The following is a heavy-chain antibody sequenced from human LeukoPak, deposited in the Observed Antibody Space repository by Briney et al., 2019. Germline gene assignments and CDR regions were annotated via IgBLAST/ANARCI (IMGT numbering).Heavy chain of an antibody. D-gene: IGHD6-19*01. V-gene: IGHV4-4*07. CDR1: GGSIGGYY. CDR2: IYSSGST. CDR3: ARSGQWLGPGDY. J-gene: IGHJ4*02. Sequence: SETLSLTCSVSGGSIGGYYWSWIRQPARKGLEWIGRIYSSGSTNYNLSLKSRVTMSVDTSKNQFSLKLSSVTAADTAVYYCARSGQWLGPGDYWGQGILVTVSS.